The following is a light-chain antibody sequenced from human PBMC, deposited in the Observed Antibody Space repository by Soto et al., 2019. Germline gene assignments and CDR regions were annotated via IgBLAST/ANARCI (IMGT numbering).Light chain of an antibody. J-gene: IGLJ1*01. CDR1: SSDVGGYNY. Sequence: QSVLTQPPSASGSPGQSVTISCTGTSSDVGGYNYVSWYRQHPGKAPKLMIYEVTKRPSGVPDRFSGSKSGNTASLTVSGLQTEDEADYYCTSYAGRDNYVFGTGTKVTVL. CDR2: EVT. CDR3: TSYAGRDNYV. V-gene: IGLV2-8*01.